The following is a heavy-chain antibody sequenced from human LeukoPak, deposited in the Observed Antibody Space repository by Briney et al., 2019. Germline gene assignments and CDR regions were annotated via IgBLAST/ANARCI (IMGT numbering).Heavy chain of an antibody. V-gene: IGHV4-4*02. CDR1: GGSMSSTKW. J-gene: IGHJ4*02. Sequence: SETLSLTCAVSGGSMSSTKWWGWVRQPPGKGLEWIGEIYHSGSTNYNPSLKSRITLSIDKSKNQFSLNPNSVTAADTAVYYCATSTVMNHYCFDYWAQGTLVTVSS. CDR2: IYHSGST. CDR3: ATSTVMNHYCFDY. D-gene: IGHD1-14*01.